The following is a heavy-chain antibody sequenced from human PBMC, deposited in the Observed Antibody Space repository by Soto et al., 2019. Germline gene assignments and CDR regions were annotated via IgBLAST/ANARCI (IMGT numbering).Heavy chain of an antibody. CDR2: MNPNSGNT. Sequence: QVQLVQSGAEVKKPGASVKVSCKASGYTFTSYDINWVRQATGQGLESTAWMNPNSGNTGYAQKFQGRVTMTRNTSIRTAYMELSSLRSEDTDVYYCARVSSSFHYYGMDVWGQGTTVTVSS. V-gene: IGHV1-8*01. CDR3: ARVSSSFHYYGMDV. D-gene: IGHD6-6*01. CDR1: GYTFTSYD. J-gene: IGHJ6*02.